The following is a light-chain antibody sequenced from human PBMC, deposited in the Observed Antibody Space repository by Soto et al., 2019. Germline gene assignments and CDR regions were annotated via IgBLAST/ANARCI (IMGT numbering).Light chain of an antibody. CDR3: QQRHNWPIT. CDR1: QTIRGL. V-gene: IGKV3-11*01. Sequence: EIVLTQSPATLYLSPGERATLSCRTSQTIRGLLNWYQQRPGQAPRLLIYDTSNRATDIPARFSGSGSGTDFILTISRLDPEDFGVYFCQQRHNWPITFGQGTRLDIK. CDR2: DTS. J-gene: IGKJ5*01.